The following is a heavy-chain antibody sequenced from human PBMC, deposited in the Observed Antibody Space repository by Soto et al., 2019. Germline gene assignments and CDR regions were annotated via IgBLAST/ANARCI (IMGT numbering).Heavy chain of an antibody. V-gene: IGHV3-15*01. CDR2: IKSKTDGGTT. CDR1: GFTFSNAW. CDR3: TTVGEQQLELLPFDY. J-gene: IGHJ4*02. Sequence: GGSLRLSCAASGFTFSNAWMSWVRQAPGKGLEWVGRIKSKTDGGTTDYAAPVKGRFTISRDDSKNTLYLQMNSLKTEDTAVYYCTTVGEQQLELLPFDYWGQGTLVTVSS. D-gene: IGHD6-13*01.